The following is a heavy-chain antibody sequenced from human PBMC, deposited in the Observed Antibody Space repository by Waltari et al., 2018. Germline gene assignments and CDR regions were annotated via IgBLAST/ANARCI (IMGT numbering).Heavy chain of an antibody. Sequence: QVQLQESGPGLVKPSETLSLTCAVSGYSISSGYYWCWVRQPPGKGLEWIGRIYHSGDSYNNPSLKSRVTMSVDTSKNQFSLKLSSVTAADTAMYYCARDLGGRGYWGQGILVTVSS. J-gene: IGHJ4*02. V-gene: IGHV4-38-2*02. CDR2: IYHSGDS. D-gene: IGHD3-16*01. CDR1: GYSISSGYY. CDR3: ARDLGGRGY.